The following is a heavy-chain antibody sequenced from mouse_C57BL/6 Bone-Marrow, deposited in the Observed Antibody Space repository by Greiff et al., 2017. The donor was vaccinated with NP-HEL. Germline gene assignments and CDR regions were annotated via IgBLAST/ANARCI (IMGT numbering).Heavy chain of an antibody. J-gene: IGHJ1*03. CDR3: ARVGYGSSYGYFDV. Sequence: EVKLVESGGGLVKPGGSLKLSCAASGFTFSSYAMSWVRQTPEKRLEWVATISDGGSYTYYPDNVKGRFTISRDNAKNNLYLQMSHLKSEDTAMYYCARVGYGSSYGYFDVWGTGTTVTVSS. CDR1: GFTFSSYA. CDR2: ISDGGSYT. D-gene: IGHD1-1*01. V-gene: IGHV5-4*03.